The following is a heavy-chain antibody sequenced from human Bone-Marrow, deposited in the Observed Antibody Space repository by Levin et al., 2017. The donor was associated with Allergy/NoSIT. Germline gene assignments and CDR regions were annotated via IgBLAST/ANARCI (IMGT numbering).Heavy chain of an antibody. CDR2: INHSGST. CDR3: ARGWYSSGISWFDP. V-gene: IGHV4-34*01. J-gene: IGHJ5*02. D-gene: IGHD6-19*01. Sequence: GSLRLSCAVYGGSFSGYYWSWIRQPPGKGLEWIGEINHSGSTNYNPSLKSRVTISVDTSKNQFSLKLSSVTAADTAVYYCARGWYSSGISWFDPWGQGTLVTVSS. CDR1: GGSFSGYY.